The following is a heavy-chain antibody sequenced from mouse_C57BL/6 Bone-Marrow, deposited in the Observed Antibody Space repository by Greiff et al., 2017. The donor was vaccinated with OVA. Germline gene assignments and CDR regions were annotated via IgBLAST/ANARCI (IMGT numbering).Heavy chain of an antibody. CDR3: ARTLLSY. Sequence: VKLVESGPELVKPGASVKLSCTASGYSFSSSWMNWVKQRPGKGLEWIGRIYPGDGDTNYNVKFKGKATLTADKSSSTAYMQLSSLTSEDSAVYFCARTLLSYWGQGTTLTVSS. CDR1: GYSFSSSW. J-gene: IGHJ2*01. CDR2: IYPGDGDT. D-gene: IGHD6-1*01. V-gene: IGHV1-82*01.